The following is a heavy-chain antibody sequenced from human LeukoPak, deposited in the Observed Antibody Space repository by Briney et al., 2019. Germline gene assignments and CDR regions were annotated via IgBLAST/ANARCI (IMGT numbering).Heavy chain of an antibody. CDR1: GFTFSSYA. Sequence: PGRSLRLSCAASGFTFSSYAMHWVRQAPGKGLEWVAVISYDGSNKYYADSVKGRFTISRDNSKNTLYLQMNSLRAEDTAVYYCAKLGDYYGSGSYPWSYYYYYMDVWGKGTTVTISS. J-gene: IGHJ6*03. CDR2: ISYDGSNK. V-gene: IGHV3-30*04. D-gene: IGHD3-10*01. CDR3: AKLGDYYGSGSYPWSYYYYYMDV.